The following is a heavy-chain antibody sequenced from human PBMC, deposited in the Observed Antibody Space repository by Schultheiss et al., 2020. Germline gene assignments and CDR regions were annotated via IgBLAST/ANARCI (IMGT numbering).Heavy chain of an antibody. CDR2: ISSSTSNI. D-gene: IGHD5-18*01. Sequence: GESLKISCAASGFTFSSYSMNWVRQAPGKGLEWVSHISSSTSNIYYADSVKGRFTISRDNAKNSLYLQMNSLRDEDTAVYYCARGYYYGYNHWGQGTLVTVSS. CDR1: GFTFSSYS. CDR3: ARGYYYGYNH. J-gene: IGHJ5*02. V-gene: IGHV3-48*02.